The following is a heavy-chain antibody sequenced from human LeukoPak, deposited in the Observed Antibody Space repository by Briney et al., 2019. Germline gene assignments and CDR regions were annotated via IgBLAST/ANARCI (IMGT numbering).Heavy chain of an antibody. Sequence: GGSLRLSCAASGFTFSSDAMNWVRQRPGKGLEWVSISGSGDKTYYADSVKGRFTISRDNSKNTLYLQMNSLRAEDTAVYYCARDWVTGDYWGQGTLVTVSS. V-gene: IGHV3-23*01. D-gene: IGHD1-20*01. CDR3: ARDWVTGDY. CDR2: SGSGDKT. CDR1: GFTFSSDA. J-gene: IGHJ4*02.